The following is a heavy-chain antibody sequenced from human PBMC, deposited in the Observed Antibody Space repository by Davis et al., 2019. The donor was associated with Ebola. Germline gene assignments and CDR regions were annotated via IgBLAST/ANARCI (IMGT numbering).Heavy chain of an antibody. CDR1: GGTFSSYA. Sequence: SVKVSCKASGGTFSSYAISWVRQAPGQGLEWMGGIIPIFGTANYAQKFQGRVTITADKSTSTAYMVLRSLRSDDTAVYYCARDMIWGKPYYYGMDVWGQGTTVTVSS. CDR2: IIPIFGTA. V-gene: IGHV1-69*06. D-gene: IGHD3/OR15-3a*01. J-gene: IGHJ6*02. CDR3: ARDMIWGKPYYYGMDV.